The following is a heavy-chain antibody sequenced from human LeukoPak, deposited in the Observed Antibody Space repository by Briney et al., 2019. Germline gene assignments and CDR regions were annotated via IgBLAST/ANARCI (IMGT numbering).Heavy chain of an antibody. J-gene: IGHJ5*02. Sequence: SETLSLTCTVSGGSISSGGYYWSWLRQHPGKGLEWIGYIYYSGSTYYNPSLKSRVTISVDTSKNQFSLKLSSVTAADTAVYYCARARTAAGTATTWFDPWGQGTLVTVSS. V-gene: IGHV4-31*03. CDR2: IYYSGST. CDR1: GGSISSGGYY. D-gene: IGHD6-13*01. CDR3: ARARTAAGTATTWFDP.